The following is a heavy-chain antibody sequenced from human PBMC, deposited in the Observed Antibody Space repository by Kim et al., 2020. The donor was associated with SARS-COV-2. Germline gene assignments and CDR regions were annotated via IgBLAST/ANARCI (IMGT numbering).Heavy chain of an antibody. CDR3: ARSEGGPYSSRHPDY. CDR2: IIPILGIA. D-gene: IGHD6-13*01. V-gene: IGHV1-69*04. J-gene: IGHJ4*02. CDR1: GGTFSSYA. Sequence: SVKVSCKASGGTFSSYAISWVRQAPGQGLEWMGRIIPILGIANYAQKFQGRVTITADKSTSTAYMELSSLRSEDTAVYYCARSEGGPYSSRHPDYWGQGTLVTVSS.